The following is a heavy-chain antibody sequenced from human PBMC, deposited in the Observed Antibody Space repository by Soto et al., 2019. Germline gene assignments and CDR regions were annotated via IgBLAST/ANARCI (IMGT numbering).Heavy chain of an antibody. V-gene: IGHV1-18*01. CDR1: GGTFRSYG. Sequence: ASVKVSCKASGGTFRSYGISWVRQAPGQGLEWMGWISAYNGNTNYAQKLQGRVTMTTDTSTSTAYMELRSLRSDDTAVYYCARVEYSSSDDAFDIWGQGTMVTVSS. J-gene: IGHJ3*02. CDR2: ISAYNGNT. D-gene: IGHD6-6*01. CDR3: ARVEYSSSDDAFDI.